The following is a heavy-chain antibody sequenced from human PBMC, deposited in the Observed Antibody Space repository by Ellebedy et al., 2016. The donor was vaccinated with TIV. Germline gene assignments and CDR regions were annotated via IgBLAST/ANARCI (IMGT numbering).Heavy chain of an antibody. Sequence: PGGSLSLSCAASGFTFSSYAMSWVRQAPGKGLEWVSTISSTGSRTYYADSVEGRFIISRDNYKSTLHLQMSSLRAEETDVYYCAKDRTPGDGYWVFDFWGQGTLVTVSS. CDR2: ISSTGSRT. CDR3: AKDRTPGDGYWVFDF. J-gene: IGHJ4*02. V-gene: IGHV3-23*01. D-gene: IGHD5-18*01. CDR1: GFTFSSYA.